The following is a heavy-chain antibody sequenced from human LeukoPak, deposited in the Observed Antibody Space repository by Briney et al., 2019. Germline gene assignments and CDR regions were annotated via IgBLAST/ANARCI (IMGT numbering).Heavy chain of an antibody. CDR3: AKDPGAVAGTGLV. Sequence: GGSLRLSCAASGFTFSSYGMHWVRQAPGKGLEWVAVIWYDGSNKYYADSVKGRFTISRDNSKNTLYLQMNSLRAEDTAVYYCAKDPGAVAGTGLVWGQGTLVTVSS. V-gene: IGHV3-30*02. CDR2: IWYDGSNK. D-gene: IGHD6-19*01. J-gene: IGHJ4*02. CDR1: GFTFSSYG.